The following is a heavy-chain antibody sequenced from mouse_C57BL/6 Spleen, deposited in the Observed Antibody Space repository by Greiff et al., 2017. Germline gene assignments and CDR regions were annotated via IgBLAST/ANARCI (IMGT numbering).Heavy chain of an antibody. CDR2: ISYSGST. Sequence: VQLKESGPGMVKPSQSLSLTCTVTGYSITSGYDWHWIRHFPGNKLEWMGYISYSGSTNYNPSLKSRISITHDTSKNHFFLKLNSVTTEDTATYYCARGPYYYGSSPYCDYWGQGTTLTVSS. V-gene: IGHV3-1*01. J-gene: IGHJ2*01. CDR1: GYSITSGYD. CDR3: ARGPYYYGSSPYCDY. D-gene: IGHD1-1*01.